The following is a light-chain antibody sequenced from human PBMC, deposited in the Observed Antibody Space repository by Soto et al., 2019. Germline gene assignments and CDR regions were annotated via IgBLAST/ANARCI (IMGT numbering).Light chain of an antibody. Sequence: PGDRATLSCRASQGVSSYLAWYQQKPGQAPRLLIYDASNRATGIPARFSGSGSGTDFTLTISSLEPEDFAVYYCQQRSNWPPITFGQGTRLDIK. J-gene: IGKJ5*01. CDR2: DAS. V-gene: IGKV3-11*01. CDR1: QGVSSY. CDR3: QQRSNWPPIT.